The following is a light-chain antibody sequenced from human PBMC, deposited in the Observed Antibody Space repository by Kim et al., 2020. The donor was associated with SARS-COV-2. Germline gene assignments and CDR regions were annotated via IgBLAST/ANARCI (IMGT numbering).Light chain of an antibody. Sequence: DIQMTQSPSTLSASVGDRVTITCRASQSISSWLAWYQQKPGKAPKLLIYDASSLESGVPSRFSGSGSGTEFTLTISSLQPDDFATYYCKQYKSYWTFGKGTKVDIK. J-gene: IGKJ1*01. CDR2: DAS. CDR1: QSISSW. CDR3: KQYKSYWT. V-gene: IGKV1-5*01.